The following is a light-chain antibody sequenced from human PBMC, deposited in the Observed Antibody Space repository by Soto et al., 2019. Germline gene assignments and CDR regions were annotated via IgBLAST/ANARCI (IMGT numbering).Light chain of an antibody. CDR1: SSDIGGYKY. CDR2: EVN. V-gene: IGLV2-14*01. Sequence: QSVLTQPASVSGSPGQSITISCTGTSSDIGGYKYVSWYQQHPHKAPKLMIYEVNNRPSGVSNRFSGSKSGNTASLTISGLQGEDEANYYCSSYTSSSTWVFGGGTKLTV. J-gene: IGLJ3*02. CDR3: SSYTSSSTWV.